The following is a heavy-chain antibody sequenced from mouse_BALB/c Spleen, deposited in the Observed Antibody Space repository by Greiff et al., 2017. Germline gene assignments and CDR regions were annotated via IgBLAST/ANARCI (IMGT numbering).Heavy chain of an antibody. Sequence: DVMLVESGGGLVQPGGSLKLSCAASGFTFSSYTMSWVRQTPEKRLEWVAYISNGGGSTYYPDTVKGRFTISRDNAKNTLYLQMSSLKSEDTAMYYCARGDYYGSNSPFAYWGQGTLVTVSA. J-gene: IGHJ3*01. D-gene: IGHD1-1*01. CDR3: ARGDYYGSNSPFAY. CDR2: ISNGGGST. CDR1: GFTFSSYT. V-gene: IGHV5-12-2*01.